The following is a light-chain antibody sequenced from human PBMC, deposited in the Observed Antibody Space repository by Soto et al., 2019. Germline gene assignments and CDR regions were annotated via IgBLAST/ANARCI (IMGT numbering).Light chain of an antibody. J-gene: IGKJ1*01. CDR3: QQYNSYPWT. V-gene: IGKV1-5*01. CDR2: DAS. CDR1: QSISSW. Sequence: DIQMTQPPSTLSASVGDRVTITCRASQSISSWLAWYQQKPGKAPKLLIYDASSLESGVPSRLSGSGSGTEFTLNISILQPDDFATYYCQQYNSYPWTFVQGTKVDIK.